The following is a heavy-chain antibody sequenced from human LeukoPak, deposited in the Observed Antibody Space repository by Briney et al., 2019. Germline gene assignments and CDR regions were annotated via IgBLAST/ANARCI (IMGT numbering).Heavy chain of an antibody. D-gene: IGHD3-9*01. CDR3: ARHDPVRYYRRGMDV. J-gene: IGHJ6*02. CDR2: TSYSGPT. CDR1: RGNIPSFF. Sequence: SQTLSLTSSISRGNIPSFFWSSIHQPPGHGLECIRFTSYSGPTLYTPPHTRRVSMSVDTSRNQFSLKLSSVTAAYTAVYYSARHDPVRYYRRGMDVWGQGTTVTVSS. V-gene: IGHV4-59*08.